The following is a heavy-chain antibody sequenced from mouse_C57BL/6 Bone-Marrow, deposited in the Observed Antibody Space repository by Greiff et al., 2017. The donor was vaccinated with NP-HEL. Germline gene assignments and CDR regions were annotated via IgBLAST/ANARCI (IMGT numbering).Heavy chain of an antibody. CDR3: VTTVVATDWYFDV. D-gene: IGHD1-1*01. CDR1: GYTFTSYW. J-gene: IGHJ1*03. V-gene: IGHV1-50*01. Sequence: VQLQQPGAELVKPGASVKLSCKASGYTFTSYWMQWVKQMPGQGLEWIGEIDPSDSYTNYNQKFKGKATLTVDTSSSTAYMQLSSLTSEDSAVYYCVTTVVATDWYFDVWGTGTTVTVSS. CDR2: IDPSDSYT.